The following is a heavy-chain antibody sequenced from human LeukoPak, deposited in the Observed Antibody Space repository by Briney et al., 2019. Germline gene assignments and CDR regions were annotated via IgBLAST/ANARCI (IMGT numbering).Heavy chain of an antibody. D-gene: IGHD3-10*01. CDR2: IYYSGST. CDR3: ARDHRFGEFPDY. CDR1: GGSISGYY. J-gene: IGHJ4*02. V-gene: IGHV4-59*01. Sequence: SETLSLTCTVSGGSISGYYWSWIRQTPGRGLEWIGYIYYSGSTNYNPCLKSRVTISVDTSKNQFSLKLSSVTAADTAVYYCARDHRFGEFPDYWGQGTLVTVSS.